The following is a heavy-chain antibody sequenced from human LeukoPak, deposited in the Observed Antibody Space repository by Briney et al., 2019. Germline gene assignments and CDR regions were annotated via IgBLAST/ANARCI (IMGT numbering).Heavy chain of an antibody. V-gene: IGHV1-46*01. CDR3: ARVGLGYYDSSGYWAGNWFDP. D-gene: IGHD3-22*01. CDR2: INPSGGST. J-gene: IGHJ5*02. Sequence: ASVKVSCKASGGTFRSYGLNWVRQAPGQGLEWMGIINPSGGSTSYAQKFQGRVTMTRDTSTSTVYMELSSLRSEDTAVYYCARVGLGYYDSSGYWAGNWFDPWGQGTLVTVSS. CDR1: GGTFRSYG.